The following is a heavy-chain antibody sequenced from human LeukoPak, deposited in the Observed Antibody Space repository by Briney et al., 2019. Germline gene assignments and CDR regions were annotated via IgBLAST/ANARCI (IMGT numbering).Heavy chain of an antibody. CDR2: IDPSDSYS. J-gene: IGHJ5*02. V-gene: IGHV5-10-1*01. CDR3: ARHARSSSWFDP. Sequence: GESLKISCKGSGYSFTTYWISWVRQMPGKGLEWMGRIDPSDSYSNYSPSFQGHVTISADKSISTAYRQWSSLKASDTAMYYCARHARSSSWFDPWGQGTLVTVSS. CDR1: GYSFTTYW. D-gene: IGHD6-6*01.